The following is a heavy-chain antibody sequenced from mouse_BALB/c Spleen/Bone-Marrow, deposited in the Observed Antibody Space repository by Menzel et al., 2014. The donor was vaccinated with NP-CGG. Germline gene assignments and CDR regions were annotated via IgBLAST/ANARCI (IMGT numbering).Heavy chain of an antibody. Sequence: QVQLKQSGHGLVQPSQSLSIPCTVSGFSLTSYGVYWVRQSPGKGLEWLGVIWSGGSTDYNAAFISRLSISKDNSKSQVFFKMNSLQSNDTAIYYCARNRDWDGAMDYWGQGTSVTVSS. CDR1: GFSLTSYG. D-gene: IGHD4-1*01. CDR2: IWSGGST. J-gene: IGHJ4*01. V-gene: IGHV2-2*03. CDR3: ARNRDWDGAMDY.